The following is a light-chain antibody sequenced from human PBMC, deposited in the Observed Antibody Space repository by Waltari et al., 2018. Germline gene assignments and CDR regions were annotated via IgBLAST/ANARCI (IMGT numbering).Light chain of an antibody. Sequence: DIQMTQSPSSVSASLGDRVTITCRASQGIGSWLTWYQQKPGKAPTLLIYSASSLQSGVPSRFSGSGSGTDFTLTISSLQPEDFATYYCQQANSFPWTFGQGTKVEIK. J-gene: IGKJ1*01. CDR2: SAS. V-gene: IGKV1-12*01. CDR3: QQANSFPWT. CDR1: QGIGSW.